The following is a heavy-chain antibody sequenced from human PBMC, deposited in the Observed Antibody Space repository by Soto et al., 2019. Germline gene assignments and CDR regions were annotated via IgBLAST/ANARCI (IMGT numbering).Heavy chain of an antibody. CDR1: GFTFSSYA. V-gene: IGHV3-30-3*01. Sequence: QVQLVESGRGVVQPGRSLRLSCAASGFTFSSYAMHWVRQAPGKGLEWVAVISYDGSNKYYADSVKGRFTISRDNSKNTLYLQMNSLRAEDTAVYYWARVGLLGYFDYWGQGTLVTVSS. CDR2: ISYDGSNK. CDR3: ARVGLLGYFDY. J-gene: IGHJ4*02. D-gene: IGHD2-15*01.